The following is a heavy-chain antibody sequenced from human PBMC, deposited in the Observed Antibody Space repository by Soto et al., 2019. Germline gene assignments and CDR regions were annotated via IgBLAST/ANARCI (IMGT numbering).Heavy chain of an antibody. CDR2: ISWEGGSI. CDR1: GFNFDDFA. D-gene: IGHD5-12*01. J-gene: IGHJ4*02. V-gene: IGHV3-9*01. CDR3: AKDHDEDFGYDLDYFNS. Sequence: GGSLRLSCAASGFNFDDFAMHWVRRAPGKGLEWVSGISWEGGSIGYADSVKGRFIISRDNAKNSLFPQMNSLTADDTALYYCAKDHDEDFGYDLDYFNSWGQGPQLTVSS.